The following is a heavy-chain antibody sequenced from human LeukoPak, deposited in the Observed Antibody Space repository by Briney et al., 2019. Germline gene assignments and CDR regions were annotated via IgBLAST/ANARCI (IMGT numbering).Heavy chain of an antibody. V-gene: IGHV1-8*01. D-gene: IGHD6-13*01. CDR1: GYTFTSYD. Sequence: ASVNVSCKASGYTFTSYDINWVRQATGQGLEWMGWMNPNSGNTGYAQKFQGRVTMTRNTSISTAYMELSSLRSEDTAVYYCARGWSRWQQLSDYWGQGTLVTVSS. CDR2: MNPNSGNT. CDR3: ARGWSRWQQLSDY. J-gene: IGHJ4*02.